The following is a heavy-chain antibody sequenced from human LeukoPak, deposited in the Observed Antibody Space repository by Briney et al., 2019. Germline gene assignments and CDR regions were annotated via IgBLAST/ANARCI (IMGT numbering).Heavy chain of an antibody. D-gene: IGHD2-2*01. Sequence: PGGSLRLSCAASGFTFSSSWMSWVRQAPGKGLEWVANINQDGSEKNYVDSVKGRFTISRDNAKNSLYLQMNSLRGGDTAVYYCARGGKDKYCSSMTCPFFDYWGQGTLVTVSS. CDR3: ARGGKDKYCSSMTCPFFDY. V-gene: IGHV3-7*01. J-gene: IGHJ4*02. CDR1: GFTFSSSW. CDR2: INQDGSEK.